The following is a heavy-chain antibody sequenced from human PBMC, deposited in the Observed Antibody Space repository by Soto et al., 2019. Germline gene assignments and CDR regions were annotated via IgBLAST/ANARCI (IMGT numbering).Heavy chain of an antibody. CDR2: ISAYNGNT. CDR3: ARRLGGGTAWALYYYYGMDV. CDR1: GYTFTSYG. Sequence: QVQLVQSGAEVKKPGASVKVSCKASGYTFTSYGISWVRQAPGQGLEWMGWISAYNGNTNYAQKLQGRVTMTTDTSTSTAYMELRSLGSDDTAVYYCARRLGGGTAWALYYYYGMDVWGQGTTVTVSS. D-gene: IGHD2-15*01. J-gene: IGHJ6*02. V-gene: IGHV1-18*01.